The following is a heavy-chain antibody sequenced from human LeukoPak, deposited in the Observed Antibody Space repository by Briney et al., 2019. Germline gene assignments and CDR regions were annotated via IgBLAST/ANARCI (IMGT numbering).Heavy chain of an antibody. J-gene: IGHJ4*02. V-gene: IGHV4-39*01. D-gene: IGHD3-3*01. CDR3: ARQDTITTPGVDY. Sequence: SETLSLTCTVSGGSISSSSFYWGWIRQPPGKGLEWIGSIYYSGRTYYNPSLKSRVTISVDTSKNQFSLRLSSVTAADTAVYYCARQDTITTPGVDYWGQGTPVTVSS. CDR1: GGSISSSSFY. CDR2: IYYSGRT.